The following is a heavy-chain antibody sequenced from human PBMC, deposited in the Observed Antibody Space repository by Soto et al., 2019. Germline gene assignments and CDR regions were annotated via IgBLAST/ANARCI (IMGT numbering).Heavy chain of an antibody. CDR2: IIPISGTI. J-gene: IGHJ3*01. D-gene: IGHD1-26*01. V-gene: IGHV1-69*01. CDR1: GGTFSTYG. CDR3: ASRERVDAFGV. Sequence: QVQLVQSGAEVKKPGSSVKVSCKASGGTFSTYGITWVRQASGQGLEWMGGIIPISGTIKFAQKFQGRLTITPDESTSTVYMELSSLTSEDTAVYYCASRERVDAFGVWGQGTMVTVSS.